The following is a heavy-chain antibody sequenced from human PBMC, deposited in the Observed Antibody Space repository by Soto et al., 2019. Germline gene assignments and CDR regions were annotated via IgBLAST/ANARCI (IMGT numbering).Heavy chain of an antibody. J-gene: IGHJ4*02. Sequence: SEPMSLSCTVAGGSIVNRGCYWSRKQQNPGKGLEWIGYIYSSGSTHYNPSLQNRVTISIDTSKNQVSLKVNSVTAADTAVYYCARDHPHSYGVYYFEYWGQGTPVTVSS. CDR2: IYSSGST. V-gene: IGHV4-61*08. CDR3: ARDHPHSYGVYYFEY. D-gene: IGHD5-18*01. CDR1: GGSIVNRGCY.